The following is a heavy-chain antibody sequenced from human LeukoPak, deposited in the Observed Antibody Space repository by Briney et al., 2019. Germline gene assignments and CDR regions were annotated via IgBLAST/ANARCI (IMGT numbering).Heavy chain of an antibody. Sequence: SETLSLTCTVSGGSVSSGSYYWSWIRQPPGKGLEWIGYIYYSGSTNYNPSLKSRVTISVDTSKNQFSLKLSSVTAADMAVYYCAREQWLVHPDYYYYGMDVWGQGTTVTVSS. V-gene: IGHV4-61*01. CDR3: AREQWLVHPDYYYYGMDV. J-gene: IGHJ6*02. CDR2: IYYSGST. CDR1: GGSVSSGSYY. D-gene: IGHD6-19*01.